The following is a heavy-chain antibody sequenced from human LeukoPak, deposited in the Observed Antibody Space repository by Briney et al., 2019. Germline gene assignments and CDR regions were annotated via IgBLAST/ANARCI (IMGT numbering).Heavy chain of an antibody. Sequence: QSGGSLRLSCAASGFTFSSYWMSWVRQAPGKGLEWVANIKQDGSEKYYVDSVKGRFTISRDNSEKMLYLQMNSLRAEDTALYYCAKGLHSSSWNDAFDIWGQGTMVTVSS. D-gene: IGHD6-13*01. CDR3: AKGLHSSSWNDAFDI. CDR1: GFTFSSYW. CDR2: IKQDGSEK. J-gene: IGHJ3*02. V-gene: IGHV3-7*01.